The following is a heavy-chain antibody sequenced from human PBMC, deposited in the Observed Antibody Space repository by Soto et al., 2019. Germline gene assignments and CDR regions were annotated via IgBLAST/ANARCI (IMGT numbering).Heavy chain of an antibody. CDR2: IRQDGSET. D-gene: IGHD4-17*01. V-gene: IGHV3-7*01. CDR1: GFTFSRYG. Sequence: GGSLRLACEASGFTFSRYGMSWVRQAPGKGLEWVANIRQDGSETFFVDSVKGRFTISRDNAKSSVFLQMNSLRVEDTAVYYCARDPDYGNPDYWGQGT. J-gene: IGHJ4*02. CDR3: ARDPDYGNPDY.